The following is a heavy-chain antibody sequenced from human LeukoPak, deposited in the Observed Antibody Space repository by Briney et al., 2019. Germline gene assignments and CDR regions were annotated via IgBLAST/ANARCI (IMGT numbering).Heavy chain of an antibody. CDR3: ARADVMITFGGVIADYWFDP. CDR1: GFTFSSYG. Sequence: GGSLRLSCAASGFTFSSYGMHWVRQAPGKGLEWVANIKQDGSEKYYVDSVKGRFTISRDNAKNSLYLQMNSLRAEDTAVYYCARADVMITFGGVIADYWFDPWGQGTLVTVSS. CDR2: IKQDGSEK. D-gene: IGHD3-16*02. J-gene: IGHJ5*02. V-gene: IGHV3-7*01.